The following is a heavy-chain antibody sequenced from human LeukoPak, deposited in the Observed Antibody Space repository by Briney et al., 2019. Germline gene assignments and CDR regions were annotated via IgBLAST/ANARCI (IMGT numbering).Heavy chain of an antibody. J-gene: IGHJ3*02. CDR1: GYTLTEFS. V-gene: IGHV1-24*01. CDR2: FDPEDGET. Sequence: ASVKVSCKVSGYTLTEFSMHWVRQAPGKGLEWMGGFDPEDGETIYAQKFQGRVTMTEDTSTDTAYMELSSLRSEDTAVYYCATDVWGRDAFDIWGQGTMVTASS. CDR3: ATDVWGRDAFDI. D-gene: IGHD7-27*01.